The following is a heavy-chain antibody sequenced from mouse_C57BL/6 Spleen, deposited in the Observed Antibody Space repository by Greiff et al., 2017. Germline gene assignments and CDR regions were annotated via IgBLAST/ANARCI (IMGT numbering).Heavy chain of an antibody. CDR1: GYTFPDHT. CDR3: AREGIYYGNYIDN. D-gene: IGHD2-1*01. CDR2: IYPRVGST. V-gene: IGHV1-78*01. Sequence: VQLQQSDAELVKPGASVKISCKVSGYTFPDHTIHWMQQRPEQGLEWIGYIYPRVGSTKYNEKFKGKATLTADKSSHTAYMQLNSLTSDDSAVDFCAREGIYYGNYIDNRGQGTALTVSS. J-gene: IGHJ2*01.